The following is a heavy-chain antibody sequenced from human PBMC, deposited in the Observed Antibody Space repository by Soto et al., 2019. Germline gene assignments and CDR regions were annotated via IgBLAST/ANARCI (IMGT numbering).Heavy chain of an antibody. J-gene: IGHJ4*01. CDR1: GDSVTRGDVY. CDR2: IFYRGIT. Sequence: SETLSVTCTVSGDSVTRGDVYWSWVRQHPGKGLEWIGYIFYRGITHYNPSLKSRVAMSVDTSKNQFSLKVSSVTAADTAVYYCARALGSSPLSWWGHGTQVTVSS. D-gene: IGHD6-6*01. CDR3: ARALGSSPLSW. V-gene: IGHV4-31*03.